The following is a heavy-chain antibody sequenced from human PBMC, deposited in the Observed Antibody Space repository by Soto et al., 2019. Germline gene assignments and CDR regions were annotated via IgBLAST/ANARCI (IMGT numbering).Heavy chain of an antibody. J-gene: IGHJ1*01. Sequence: PGGSLRLSCAASGFTFSSYAMSWVRQAPGKGLEWVSAISGSGGSTYYADSVKGRFTISRDNSKNTLYLQMNSLRAEDTAVYYCAKSSGLFPLAEYFQHWGQGTLVTVSS. V-gene: IGHV3-23*01. CDR2: ISGSGGST. D-gene: IGHD1-1*01. CDR3: AKSSGLFPLAEYFQH. CDR1: GFTFSSYA.